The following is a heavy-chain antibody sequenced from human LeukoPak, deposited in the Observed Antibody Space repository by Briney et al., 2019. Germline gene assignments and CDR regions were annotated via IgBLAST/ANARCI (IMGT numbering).Heavy chain of an antibody. V-gene: IGHV4-59*08. CDR3: ARRGSGGRSFDY. D-gene: IGHD3-10*01. J-gene: IGHJ4*02. Sequence: SETLSLTCTVSGGSMSTYHWSWIRQPPGKGLEWIGYIYDSGSTNYNPSLKSRVTISVDTSKNLFSLKLSSVTAADTAVYYCARRGSGGRSFDYWGQGTLVTVSS. CDR1: GGSMSTYH. CDR2: IYDSGST.